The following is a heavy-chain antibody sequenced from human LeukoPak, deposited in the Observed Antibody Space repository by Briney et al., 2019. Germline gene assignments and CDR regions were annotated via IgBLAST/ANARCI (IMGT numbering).Heavy chain of an antibody. D-gene: IGHD2-15*01. Sequence: GSLRLSCTASGFTFSSYSMNWVRQAPGKGLEWIGSIYYSGSTYYNPSLKSRVTISVDTSKNQFSLKLSSVTAADTAVYYCARAQWGLGYCSGGSCYHDYWGQGTLVAVSS. CDR2: IYYSGST. CDR3: ARAQWGLGYCSGGSCYHDY. V-gene: IGHV4-39*07. J-gene: IGHJ4*02. CDR1: GFTFSSYS.